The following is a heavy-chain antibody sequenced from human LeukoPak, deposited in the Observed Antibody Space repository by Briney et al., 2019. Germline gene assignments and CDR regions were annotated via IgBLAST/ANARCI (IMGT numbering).Heavy chain of an antibody. D-gene: IGHD3-3*01. V-gene: IGHV4-61*02. CDR3: ARGPLLPGTVEWFRYYGMGV. J-gene: IGHJ6*02. CDR1: GGSISRGSYY. CDR2: IYTSGST. Sequence: PSQTLSLTCTVSGGSISRGSYYWSWIRQPAGKGLEWIGRIYTSGSTNYNPSLKSRVTISVDTPKNQFSLKLSSVTAADTAVYYCARGPLLPGTVEWFRYYGMGVWGQGTTVTVSS.